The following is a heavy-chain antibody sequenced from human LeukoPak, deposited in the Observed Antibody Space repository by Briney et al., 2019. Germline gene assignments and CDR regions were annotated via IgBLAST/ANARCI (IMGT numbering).Heavy chain of an antibody. J-gene: IGHJ4*02. CDR1: GGSFSGYY. CDR3: ARDSPRTSSTPGYYFDY. V-gene: IGHV4-34*01. D-gene: IGHD2-2*01. Sequence: SETLSLTCAVYGGSFSGYYWSWIRQPPGKGLEWIGEISHSGSTYYNPSLKSRVTISVDRSKNQFSLKLSSVTAADTAVYYCARDSPRTSSTPGYYFDYWGQGTLVTVSS. CDR2: ISHSGST.